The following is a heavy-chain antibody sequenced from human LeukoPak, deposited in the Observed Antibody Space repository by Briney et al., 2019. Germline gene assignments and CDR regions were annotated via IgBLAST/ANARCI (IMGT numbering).Heavy chain of an antibody. CDR1: GYSFTYFW. D-gene: IGHD4-17*01. V-gene: IGHV5-51*01. Sequence: GESLKISCQGSGYSFTYFWIGWVLQMPGKGLDWMGSIYPGDSETRYSPSFQGQVTISVDKSIKTAYLQWSSLRASDTAIYYCATGNGDYVDYWGQGTLVTVSS. CDR2: IYPGDSET. J-gene: IGHJ4*02. CDR3: ATGNGDYVDY.